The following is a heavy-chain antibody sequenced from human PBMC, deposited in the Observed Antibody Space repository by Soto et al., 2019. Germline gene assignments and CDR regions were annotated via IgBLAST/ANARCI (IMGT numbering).Heavy chain of an antibody. CDR3: ARVIAAAGIYYYYYGMDV. CDR1: GGSISSGDYY. D-gene: IGHD6-13*01. Sequence: QVQLQESGPGLVKPSQTLSLTCTVSGGSISSGDYYWSWIRQPPGKGLEWIGYIYYSGSTYYNPSLKSRVTIQVDTSKNQFPLKLSSVTAADTAVYYCARVIAAAGIYYYYYGMDVWGQGTTVTVSS. J-gene: IGHJ6*02. V-gene: IGHV4-30-4*01. CDR2: IYYSGST.